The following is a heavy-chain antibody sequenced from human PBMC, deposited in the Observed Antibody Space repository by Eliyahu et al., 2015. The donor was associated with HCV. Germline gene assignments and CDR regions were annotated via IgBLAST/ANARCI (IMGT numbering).Heavy chain of an antibody. D-gene: IGHD6-6*01. CDR3: ATEYASSSVSYYFDD. CDR1: GIPFSXAW. V-gene: IGHV3-15*01. CDR2: IKSKTDDGTT. J-gene: IGHJ4*02. Sequence: VQLVESGGGLVEPGGSLRLSCAAXGIPFSXAWMSWVRQAPGKGLEWVGRIKSKTDDGTTDYTAPVKGRFTISRDDSKNTLYLQMNSLKTEDTAVYFCATEYASSSVSYYFDDWGQGTRVTVSS.